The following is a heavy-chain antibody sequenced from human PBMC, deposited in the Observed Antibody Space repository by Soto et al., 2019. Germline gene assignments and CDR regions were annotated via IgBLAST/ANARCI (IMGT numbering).Heavy chain of an antibody. CDR2: IIPILGIA. J-gene: IGHJ4*02. Sequence: QVQLVQSGAEVKKPGSSVKVSCKASGGSFSSDTISGMRQAPGQGVEWMGRIIPILGIANYAQKFQGRVTITAYKSTSTAYMELSSLRSEGTAVYYCASPNIQRGSGFIFDYGGQGTLVTVSS. V-gene: IGHV1-69*02. CDR3: ASPNIQRGSGFIFDY. CDR1: GGSFSSDT. D-gene: IGHD2-8*01.